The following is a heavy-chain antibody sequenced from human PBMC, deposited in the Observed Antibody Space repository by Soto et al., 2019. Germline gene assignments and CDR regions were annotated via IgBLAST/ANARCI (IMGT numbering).Heavy chain of an antibody. CDR2: IKQDGSEK. V-gene: IGHV3-7*03. Sequence: EVQLVESGGGLVQPGGSLRLSCAASGFTFSSYWMSWVRQAPGKGLEWVANIKQDGSEKYYVDSVKGRFTISRDNAKNSLYLQMNSLRAEDTAVYYCAKARGAMVRGAAFYFDYWGQGTLVTVSS. CDR1: GFTFSSYW. D-gene: IGHD3-10*01. CDR3: AKARGAMVRGAAFYFDY. J-gene: IGHJ4*02.